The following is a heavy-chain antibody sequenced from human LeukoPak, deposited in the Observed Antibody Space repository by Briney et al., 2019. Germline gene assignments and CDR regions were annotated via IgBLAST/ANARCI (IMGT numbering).Heavy chain of an antibody. CDR2: ISSSSTK. CDR1: GFTFSSYS. V-gene: IGHV3-48*01. Sequence: GGSLRLSCAASGFTFSSYSMNCVRQAPGKGLEWVSYISSSSTKYYADSVKGRFTISRDNAKNSLYLQMNSLRAEDTAVYYCARDNIVVVPAAILVGDYYYMDVWGKGTTVTVSS. D-gene: IGHD2-2*02. CDR3: ARDNIVVVPAAILVGDYYYMDV. J-gene: IGHJ6*03.